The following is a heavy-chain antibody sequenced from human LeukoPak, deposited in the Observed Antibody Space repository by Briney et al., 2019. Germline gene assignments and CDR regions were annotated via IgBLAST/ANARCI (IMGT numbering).Heavy chain of an antibody. J-gene: IGHJ4*02. CDR3: LCRHLDY. Sequence: GRSLRLSCAASGFTFSSYAMHWVRQAPGKGLEWVAVISYDGSNKYYADSVKGRFTISRDNSKNTLYLQMNSLRVEDTAVYYCLCRHLDYWGQGNLVTVSS. CDR1: GFTFSSYA. CDR2: ISYDGSNK. V-gene: IGHV3-30-3*01.